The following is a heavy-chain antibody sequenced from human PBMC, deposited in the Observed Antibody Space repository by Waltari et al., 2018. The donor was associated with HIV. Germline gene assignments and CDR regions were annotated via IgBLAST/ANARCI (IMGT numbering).Heavy chain of an antibody. Sequence: QVQLQQWGSGLLKPSETLSLICADYDGSFCGYYCGWICQPPGKGLEWIGEINHSGSTNYNPSLKSRVTISVDTSKNQFSLKLSSVTAADTAVYYCARVQYSGYYLGAFDIWGQGTMVTVSS. J-gene: IGHJ3*02. CDR3: ARVQYSGYYLGAFDI. CDR2: INHSGST. CDR1: DGSFCGYY. V-gene: IGHV4-34*01. D-gene: IGHD3-22*01.